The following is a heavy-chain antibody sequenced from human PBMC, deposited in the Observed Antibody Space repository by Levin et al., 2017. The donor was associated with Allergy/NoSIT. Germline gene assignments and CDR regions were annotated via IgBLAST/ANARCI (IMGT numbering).Heavy chain of an antibody. CDR1: GDSVSSTGYY. Sequence: SETLSLTCTVSGDSVSSTGYYWGWIRQPPGKGLEWIGTIYYSGTNYYNPSLKSRVTIFVDTSKNQFSLNLSSVTAADTAVYYCARLRWDFELVPAAKGGFDYWGQGTLVTVSS. CDR3: ARLRWDFELVPAAKGGFDY. D-gene: IGHD2-2*01. CDR2: IYYSGTN. J-gene: IGHJ4*02. V-gene: IGHV4-39*01.